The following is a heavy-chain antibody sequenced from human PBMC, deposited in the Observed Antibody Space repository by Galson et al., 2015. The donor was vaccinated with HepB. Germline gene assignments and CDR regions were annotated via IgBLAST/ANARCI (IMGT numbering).Heavy chain of an antibody. V-gene: IGHV3-48*04. J-gene: IGHJ4*02. CDR1: GFTFSEHS. CDR3: WNDGNY. Sequence: SLRLSCAASGFTFSEHSMNWVRQAPGKGLEWVSYISSSSSTIYYADSVRGRFTISRDNAKNSLYLQMNSLRAEDTAMYFCWNDGNYWGQGTLVTVSS. CDR2: ISSSSSTI. D-gene: IGHD1-1*01.